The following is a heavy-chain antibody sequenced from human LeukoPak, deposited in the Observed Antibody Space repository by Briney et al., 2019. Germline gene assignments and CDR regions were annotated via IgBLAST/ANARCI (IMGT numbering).Heavy chain of an antibody. J-gene: IGHJ4*02. V-gene: IGHV3-74*01. CDR3: ARDWATYSTAWYHFDS. CDR2: INSDGSST. D-gene: IGHD6-19*01. CDR1: GFTFSSYW. Sequence: GGSLRLSCAASGFTFSSYWMHWVRQAPGKGLVWVSRINSDGSSTSYADSVKGRFTISRDNAKNTLNLQMNSLRAEDTAVYYCARDWATYSTAWYHFDSWGQGTLVTVSS.